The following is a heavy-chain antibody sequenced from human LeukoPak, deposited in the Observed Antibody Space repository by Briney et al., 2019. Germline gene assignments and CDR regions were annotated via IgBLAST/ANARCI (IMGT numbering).Heavy chain of an antibody. CDR2: IIPIFGTA. CDR1: GYTFTSYG. CDR3: ARAWGTLLKDWFDP. J-gene: IGHJ5*02. V-gene: IGHV1-69*13. D-gene: IGHD3-16*01. Sequence: SVKVSCKASGYTFTSYGISWVRQAPGQGLEWMGGIIPIFGTANYAQKFQGRVTITADESTSTAYMELSSLRSEDTAVYYCARAWGTLLKDWFDPWGQGTLVTVSS.